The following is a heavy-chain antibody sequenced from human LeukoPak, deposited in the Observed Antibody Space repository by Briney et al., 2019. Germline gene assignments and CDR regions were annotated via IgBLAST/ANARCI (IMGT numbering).Heavy chain of an antibody. CDR3: ARHRGQGKSNYYDSSGSLGPFDY. CDR2: INHSGST. J-gene: IGHJ4*02. CDR1: GGSFSGYY. V-gene: IGHV4-34*01. Sequence: SETLSLTCAVYGGSFSGYYWSWIRQPPGKGLEWIGEINHSGSTNYNPSLKSRVTISVDTSRNQFSLKLSSVAAADTAVYYCARHRGQGKSNYYDSSGSLGPFDYWGQGTLVTVSS. D-gene: IGHD3-22*01.